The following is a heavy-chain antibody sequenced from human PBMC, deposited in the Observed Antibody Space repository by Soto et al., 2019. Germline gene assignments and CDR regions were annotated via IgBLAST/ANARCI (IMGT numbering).Heavy chain of an antibody. CDR1: GGSISSYY. CDR2: VHYTGTT. V-gene: IGHV4-59*01. Sequence: QLQLQESGPRLVKPSETLYLTCTVSGGSISSYYWRWIRQSPRRGLEWIGFVHYTGTTKYNPSLKSRVAMSLESSKRQFSLTLKSVTTADTAVYYCARGSALIYGDYPGAGYFAFGGQGVLVTVSS. D-gene: IGHD4-17*01. J-gene: IGHJ4*02. CDR3: ARGSALIYGDYPGAGYFAF.